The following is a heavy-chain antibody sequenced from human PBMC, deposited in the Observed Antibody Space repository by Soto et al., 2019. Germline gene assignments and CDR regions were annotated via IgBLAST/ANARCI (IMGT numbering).Heavy chain of an antibody. CDR3: VKAAGRKLVVYYFDY. Sequence: PGGSLRLSCAASGCTFDDYAMHWVPQAPGKSLEWVLGISWNSGSIRYTDSVKARFTISRDNAKNSLYLRMNSLEPEDTAVYYCVKAAGRKLVVYYFDYWGPGTLVNVSS. D-gene: IGHD3-16*01. J-gene: IGHJ4*02. CDR1: GCTFDDYA. CDR2: ISWNSGSI. V-gene: IGHV3-9*01.